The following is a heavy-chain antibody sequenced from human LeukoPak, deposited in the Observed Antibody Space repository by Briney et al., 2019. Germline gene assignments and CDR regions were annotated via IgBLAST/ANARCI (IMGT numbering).Heavy chain of an antibody. CDR2: MNPNSGNT. V-gene: IGHV1-8*03. J-gene: IGHJ4*02. D-gene: IGHD2-15*01. CDR3: ARWDCSGGSCFYDY. CDR1: GYTFTGYY. Sequence: ASVKVSCKASGYTFTGYYMHWVRQATGQGLEWMGWMNPNSGNTGYAQKFQGRVAITRNTSISTAYMELSSLRSEDTAVYYCARWDCSGGSCFYDYWGQGTLVTVSS.